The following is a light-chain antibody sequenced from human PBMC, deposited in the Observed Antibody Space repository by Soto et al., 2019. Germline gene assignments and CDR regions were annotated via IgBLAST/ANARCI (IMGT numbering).Light chain of an antibody. CDR2: DVN. CDR1: SGDVGGYNY. V-gene: IGLV2-11*01. Sequence: QSALTQPRSVSGSPGQSVTISCTGTSGDVGGYNYVSWYQQHPGKAPKLMIYDVNKRPSGVPDRFSGSKSGNTASLTISGLQAEDEADYYCCSYAGSYTWVFGGGTQLTVL. J-gene: IGLJ3*02. CDR3: CSYAGSYTWV.